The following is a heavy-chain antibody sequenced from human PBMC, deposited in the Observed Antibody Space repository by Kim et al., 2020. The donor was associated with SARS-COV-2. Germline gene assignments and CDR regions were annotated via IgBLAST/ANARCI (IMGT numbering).Heavy chain of an antibody. CDR1: GGSITTLY. Sequence: SETLSLTCTVSGGSITTLYWSWIRQPPGRELQWIGSIHYSGSTDYSPSLKSRITMSLDTSKKQFSLKLISVTAADTAVYYCARERRYCSGGSCYSSFDYWGQGTLVSVSS. J-gene: IGHJ4*02. V-gene: IGHV4-59*01. CDR3: ARERRYCSGGSCYSSFDY. D-gene: IGHD2-15*01. CDR2: IHYSGST.